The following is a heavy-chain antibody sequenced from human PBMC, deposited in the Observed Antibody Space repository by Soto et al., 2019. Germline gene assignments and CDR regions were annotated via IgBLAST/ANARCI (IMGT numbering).Heavy chain of an antibody. CDR3: VHHGGDPYYHDF. J-gene: IGHJ4*02. Sequence: QVQLQESGPGLVNPSRTLSLTCAVSGGSLSSSSWWSWVRQPPGKALEWLGEIYYSGSTKYNPSLNSRVTISADQSKNAFSLRLSSVTAADTAVYYCVHHGGDPYYHDFWGQGMLVTVSS. D-gene: IGHD4-17*01. CDR2: IYYSGST. CDR1: GGSLSSSSW. V-gene: IGHV4-4*02.